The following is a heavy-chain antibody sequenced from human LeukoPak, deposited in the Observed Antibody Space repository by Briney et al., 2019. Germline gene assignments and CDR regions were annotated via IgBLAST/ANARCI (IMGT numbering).Heavy chain of an antibody. J-gene: IGHJ4*02. CDR3: ARDIPAAGLFFDY. V-gene: IGHV3-23*01. CDR1: GFTFSNYA. CDR2: ISAAGHST. D-gene: IGHD6-13*01. Sequence: PGGSLRLSCAASGFTFSNYALSWVRQAPGKGLEWVSGISAAGHSTYYAESVKGRFTISRDNARNSLYLQMNSLRAEDTAVYYCARDIPAAGLFFDYWGQGTLVTVSS.